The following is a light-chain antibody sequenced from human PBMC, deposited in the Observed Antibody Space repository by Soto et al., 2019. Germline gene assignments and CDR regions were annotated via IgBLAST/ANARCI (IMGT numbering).Light chain of an antibody. V-gene: IGKV3-11*01. CDR3: QLRSNWPLIFT. CDR1: QSVSSY. J-gene: IGKJ3*01. Sequence: EIVLTQSPATLSLSPGERATLSCRASQSVSSYLAWYQQKPGQAPRLLIYDASNRATGIPARFSGSGSGTDFTLTIISLEPEDFAVYYCQLRSNWPLIFTFGHGTKGDI. CDR2: DAS.